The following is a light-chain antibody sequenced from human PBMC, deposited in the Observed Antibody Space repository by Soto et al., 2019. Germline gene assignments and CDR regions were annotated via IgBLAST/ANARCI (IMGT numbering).Light chain of an antibody. J-gene: IGKJ4*01. Sequence: EIVLTQSPGTLSLSPGERATISCRASQSVSSSYLAWYQQKPGQAPRLLIYGASSRATGTPDRFSGSGSGTDFTLTINRLEPEDFAVYYCPQYDKSITGGGGTKVDI. CDR3: PQYDKSIT. CDR2: GAS. CDR1: QSVSSSY. V-gene: IGKV3-20*01.